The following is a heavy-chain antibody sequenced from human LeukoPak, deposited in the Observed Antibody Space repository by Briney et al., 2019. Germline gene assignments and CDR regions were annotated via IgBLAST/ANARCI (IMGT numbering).Heavy chain of an antibody. Sequence: GESLKISCKGSGYSFTSYWIGWVRQMPGKGLEWMGIIYPGDSDTRYSPSFQGQVTISADKSISTAYLQWSSLKASDTAMYYCARQGHYYGSGSYYCDYWGQGTLVTVSS. V-gene: IGHV5-51*01. CDR3: ARQGHYYGSGSYYCDY. D-gene: IGHD3-10*01. CDR1: GYSFTSYW. CDR2: IYPGDSDT. J-gene: IGHJ4*02.